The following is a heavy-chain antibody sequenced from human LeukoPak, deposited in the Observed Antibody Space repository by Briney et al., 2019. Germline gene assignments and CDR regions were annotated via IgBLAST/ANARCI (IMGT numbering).Heavy chain of an antibody. V-gene: IGHV3-49*03. CDR3: TRDRLSFY. D-gene: IGHD3-16*02. J-gene: IGHJ4*02. CDR1: GFTFGDYA. CDR2: IRSKAYGGTT. Sequence: PGGSLRLSCTASGFTFGDYAMSWFRQAPGKGLEWVGFIRSKAYGGTTEYAASVKGRFTISRDDSKSIAYLLMNSLKTEDTAVYYCTRDRLSFYWGQGTLVTVSS.